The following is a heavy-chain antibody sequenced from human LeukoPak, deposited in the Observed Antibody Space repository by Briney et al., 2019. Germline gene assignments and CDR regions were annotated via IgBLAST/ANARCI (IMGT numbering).Heavy chain of an antibody. CDR1: GYTFIRYW. CDR3: ARLYYSASGYPDY. J-gene: IGHJ4*02. V-gene: IGHV5-51*01. Sequence: GESLKISCKGSGYTFIRYWIAWVRQMPGKGLEWMGSMLPGDSDTRYSPSFQGQVTISADKSINTAFLQWSSLKASDSAIYYCARLYYSASGYPDYWGQGTLVTVSS. D-gene: IGHD3-22*01. CDR2: MLPGDSDT.